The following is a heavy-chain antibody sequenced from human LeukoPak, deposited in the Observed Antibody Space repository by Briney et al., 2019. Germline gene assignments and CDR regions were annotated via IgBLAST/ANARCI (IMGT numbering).Heavy chain of an antibody. D-gene: IGHD3-10*01. J-gene: IGHJ6*03. CDR1: GYTFTSYG. CDR2: INTNTGNP. Sequence: ASVKVSCKASGYTFTSYGISWVRQAPGQGLEWMGWINTNTGNPTYAQGFTGRFVFSLDTSVSTAYLQISSLKAEDTAVYYCARDSKFLRGATSYYYYMDVWGKGTTVTVSS. CDR3: ARDSKFLRGATSYYYYMDV. V-gene: IGHV7-4-1*02.